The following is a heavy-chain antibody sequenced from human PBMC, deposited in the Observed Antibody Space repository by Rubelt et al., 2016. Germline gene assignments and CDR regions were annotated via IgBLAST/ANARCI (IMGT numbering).Heavy chain of an antibody. CDR1: GGSISSYY. J-gene: IGHJ4*02. D-gene: IGHD1-26*01. CDR3: ARHGGSYLDYFDY. Sequence: QVQLQESGPGLVKPSETLSLPCTVSGGSISSYYWSWIRQPPGKGLEWIGYLYYTGSTSYNTSLKSRVTISVDTPKNQVSLKWGFGTAADTAVYYCARHGGSYLDYFDYWGQGTLVTVSA. CDR2: LYYTGST. V-gene: IGHV4-59*08.